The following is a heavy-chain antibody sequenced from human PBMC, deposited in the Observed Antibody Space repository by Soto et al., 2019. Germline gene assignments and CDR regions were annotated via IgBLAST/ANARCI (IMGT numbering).Heavy chain of an antibody. V-gene: IGHV4-34*01. J-gene: IGHJ6*02. D-gene: IGHD3-10*02. CDR2: INHSGST. CDR1: GGSFSGYY. CDR3: TGMLSSGRRGYYVMAV. Sequence: SETLSLTCAVYGGSFSGYYWSWIRQPPGKGLEWIGEINHSGSTNYNPSLKSRVTISVDTSKNQFSLKMSSVTAADTAVYYCTGMLSSGRRGYYVMAVWGQGTTVTVSS.